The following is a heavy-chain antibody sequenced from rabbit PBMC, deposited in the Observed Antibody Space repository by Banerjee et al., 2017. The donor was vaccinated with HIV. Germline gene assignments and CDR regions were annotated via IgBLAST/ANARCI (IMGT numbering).Heavy chain of an antibody. D-gene: IGHD8-1*01. CDR3: ARDAYTLDL. CDR2: ITYGGSA. J-gene: IGHJ4*01. V-gene: IGHV1S47*01. Sequence: QEQLVESGGGLVQPGGSLKLSCKASGFDFSSYGVSWVRQAPGKGLEWIGYITYGGSAYYASWVKGRFTISRDNAQNTVSLQLNSLTAADTATYFCARDAYTLDLWGQGPLVTVS. CDR1: GFDFSSYG.